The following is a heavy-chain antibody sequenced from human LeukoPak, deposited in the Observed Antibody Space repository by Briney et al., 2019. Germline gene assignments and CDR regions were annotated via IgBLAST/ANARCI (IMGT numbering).Heavy chain of an antibody. J-gene: IGHJ6*02. CDR3: ARTPDYGDGFTDV. D-gene: IGHD4-17*01. V-gene: IGHV4-34*01. Sequence: SGTLSLTCAVYGGSFSGYYWSWIRQPPGKGLEWIGEINHSGSTNYNPSLKSRVTISVDTSKNQFSLKLSSVTAADTAVYYCARTPDYGDGFTDVWGQGTTVTVSS. CDR1: GGSFSGYY. CDR2: INHSGST.